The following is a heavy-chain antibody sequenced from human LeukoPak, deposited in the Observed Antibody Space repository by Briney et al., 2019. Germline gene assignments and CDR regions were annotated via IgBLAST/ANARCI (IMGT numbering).Heavy chain of an antibody. V-gene: IGHV3-43*02. CDR1: GFTFDDYA. CDR3: ANDIDYYDSSGYFDY. D-gene: IGHD3-22*01. Sequence: PGGSLRLTCAASGFTFDDYAMHWVRQAPGKGLEWLSLTSGDGGSTYYADSVKGRFTISRDNSKNSLYLQMNSLRTEDTALYYCANDIDYYDSSGYFDYWGQGTLVTVSS. J-gene: IGHJ4*02. CDR2: TSGDGGST.